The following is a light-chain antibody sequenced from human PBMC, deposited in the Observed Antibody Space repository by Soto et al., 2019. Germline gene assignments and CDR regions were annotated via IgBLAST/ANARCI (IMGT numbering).Light chain of an antibody. J-gene: IGKJ5*01. V-gene: IGKV3-11*01. Sequence: PGERATLSCMASQSVSSYLAWYQQKPGQAPRLLIYDASNRATGVPARFSGSGSETDFTLTISSLEPEDFAVYYCQQRLHWLITFCQVTRLEVK. CDR3: QQRLHWLIT. CDR1: QSVSSY. CDR2: DAS.